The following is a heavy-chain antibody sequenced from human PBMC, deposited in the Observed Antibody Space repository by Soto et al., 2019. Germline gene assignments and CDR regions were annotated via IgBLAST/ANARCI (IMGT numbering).Heavy chain of an antibody. CDR1: GYTFTGYY. D-gene: IGHD4-17*01. Sequence: ASVKVSCKASGYTFTGYYMHWVRQAPGQGLGWMGWINPNSGGTNYAQKFQGWVTMTRDTSISTAYMELSRLRSDDTAVYYCARDPRRVTTFPYYYGMDVWGQGTTVTVSS. CDR3: ARDPRRVTTFPYYYGMDV. CDR2: INPNSGGT. V-gene: IGHV1-2*04. J-gene: IGHJ6*02.